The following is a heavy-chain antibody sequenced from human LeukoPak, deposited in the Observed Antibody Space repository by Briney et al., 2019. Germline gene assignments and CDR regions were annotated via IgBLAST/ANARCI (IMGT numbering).Heavy chain of an antibody. V-gene: IGHV4-38-2*02. Sequence: SETLSLTCGVSGYSISSGYFWVWIRQPPGKGLEWIGSVYHTGATYYNPSLRSPVTISVDTSKNQFSLELNSVTAPDTAVYYCARDLGLTISANWFDPWGQGTLVTVSS. J-gene: IGHJ5*02. D-gene: IGHD3-9*01. CDR3: ARDLGLTISANWFDP. CDR1: GYSISSGYF. CDR2: VYHTGAT.